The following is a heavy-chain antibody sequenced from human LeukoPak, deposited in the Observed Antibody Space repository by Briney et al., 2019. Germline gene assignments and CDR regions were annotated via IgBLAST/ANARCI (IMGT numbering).Heavy chain of an antibody. Sequence: SVKVSCKASGGTFSSYAISWVRQAPGQGLEWMGGIIPIFGTANYAQKFQGRVTITTDESTSTAYMELSSLRSEDTAVYYCAGGTQSLDAFDIWGQGTMVIVSS. CDR3: AGGTQSLDAFDI. J-gene: IGHJ3*02. D-gene: IGHD1-14*01. CDR1: GGTFSSYA. V-gene: IGHV1-69*05. CDR2: IIPIFGTA.